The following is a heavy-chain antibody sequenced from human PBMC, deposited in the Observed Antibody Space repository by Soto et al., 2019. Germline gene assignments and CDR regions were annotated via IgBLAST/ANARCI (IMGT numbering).Heavy chain of an antibody. Sequence: EVQLLDSGGGLVQPGGSLRLSCAASGFTFSSYAMSWVRQAPGKGLEWVSSISGSGGGTYYADSVKGRFTFSRDNSKNTLYLQMNSLKAEDTAVYYCAKSRCSGTYFNPSDAFDIWGQGTMVTVSS. D-gene: IGHD3-10*02. CDR3: AKSRCSGTYFNPSDAFDI. J-gene: IGHJ3*02. V-gene: IGHV3-23*01. CDR1: GFTFSSYA. CDR2: ISGSGGGT.